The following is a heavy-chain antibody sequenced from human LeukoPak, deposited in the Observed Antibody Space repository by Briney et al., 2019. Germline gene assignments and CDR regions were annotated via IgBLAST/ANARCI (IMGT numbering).Heavy chain of an antibody. D-gene: IGHD3-16*01. CDR1: GGSISSYY. CDR2: IYYSGST. Sequence: SETLSLTCTVSGGSISSYYWSWIRQPPGKGLEWIGYIYYSGSTNYNPSLKSRVTISVDTSKNQFSLKLSSVTAADTAVYYCATYTGSTNYYFDYWGQGTLVTVSS. V-gene: IGHV4-59*01. CDR3: ATYTGSTNYYFDY. J-gene: IGHJ4*02.